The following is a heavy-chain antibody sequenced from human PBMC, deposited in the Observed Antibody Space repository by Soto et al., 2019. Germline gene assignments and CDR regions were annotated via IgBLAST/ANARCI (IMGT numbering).Heavy chain of an antibody. Sequence: GGSLRLSCAASGFTFSYYGMHWVRQTPGKGLEWVAVIWYDGSNKYYVDSVKGRFTVSRDNSKNTLYLQMNSLRAEDTAVYYCAGDSVTYYYYGMDVWGQGTTVTVSS. J-gene: IGHJ6*02. CDR2: IWYDGSNK. V-gene: IGHV3-33*01. CDR1: GFTFSYYG. CDR3: AGDSVTYYYYGMDV. D-gene: IGHD4-4*01.